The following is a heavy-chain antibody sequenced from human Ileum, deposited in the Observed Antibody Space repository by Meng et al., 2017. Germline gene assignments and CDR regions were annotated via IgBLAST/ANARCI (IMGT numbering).Heavy chain of an antibody. D-gene: IGHD3-16*01. J-gene: IGHJ4*02. CDR3: ARGGGRYGPDFDY. CDR1: GGAFSGYY. CDR2: INHSGST. V-gene: IGHV4-34*01. Sequence: VQLQQGGAGLLKPSETLSPPCAGYGGAFSGYYWSWIRQPPGKGLEWIGEINHSGSTNYNPSLKSRVTISVDTSKNQFSLKLSSVTAADTAVYYCARGGGRYGPDFDYWGQGTLVTVSS.